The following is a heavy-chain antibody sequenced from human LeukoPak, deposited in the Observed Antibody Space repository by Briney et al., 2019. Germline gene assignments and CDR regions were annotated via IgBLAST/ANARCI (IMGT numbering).Heavy chain of an antibody. CDR3: ARGRTTLRLFDY. J-gene: IGHJ4*02. CDR1: GGSSSGYY. D-gene: IGHD5-12*01. CDR2: INHSGST. V-gene: IGHV4-34*01. Sequence: SETLSLTCAVYGGSSSGYYWSWIRQPPGKGLEWIGEINHSGSTNYNPSLKSRVTISVDTSKNQFSLKLSSVTAADTAVYYCARGRTTLRLFDYWGLGTLVTVSS.